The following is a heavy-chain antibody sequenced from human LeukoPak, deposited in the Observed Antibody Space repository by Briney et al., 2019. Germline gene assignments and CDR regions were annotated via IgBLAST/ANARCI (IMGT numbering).Heavy chain of an antibody. CDR3: ARDGAGPGHSPRGSPPLYYMDV. J-gene: IGHJ6*03. D-gene: IGHD3-10*01. CDR2: ISSSSSYI. Sequence: GGSLRLSCAASGFTFSSYSMNWVRQAPGKGLEWVSSISSSSSYIYYADSVKGRFTISRDNAKNSLYLQMNSLRAEDTAVYYCARDGAGPGHSPRGSPPLYYMDVWGKGTTVTVSS. CDR1: GFTFSSYS. V-gene: IGHV3-21*01.